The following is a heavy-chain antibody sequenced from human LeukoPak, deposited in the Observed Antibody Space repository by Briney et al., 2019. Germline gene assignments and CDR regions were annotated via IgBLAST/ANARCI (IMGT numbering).Heavy chain of an antibody. J-gene: IGHJ4*02. Sequence: SETLYLTCSVSGGSIYGYYWGWIRQPPGKGLEWIGTIYYSGGAYYNPTLKSRVTTSVGTSKNQFSLKLNSVTAADTAVYYCARPSISVAGKYDYWGQGTLVTVSS. CDR3: ARPSISVAGKYDY. V-gene: IGHV4-39*01. D-gene: IGHD6-19*01. CDR1: GGSIYGYY. CDR2: IYYSGGA.